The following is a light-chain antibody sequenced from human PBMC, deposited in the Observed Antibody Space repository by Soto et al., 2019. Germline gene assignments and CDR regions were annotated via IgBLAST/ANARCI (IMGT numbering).Light chain of an antibody. Sequence: QSVLTQPPSVSGAPGQRVTISCTGSSSNIGAGYDVNWYQQLPGTAPKLVMHGNSQRPSGVPDRFSGSKSGTSASLAISGLRTEDEAQYYCAAWDDSLSGVVFGGGTKLTVL. J-gene: IGLJ3*02. CDR3: AAWDDSLSGVV. CDR2: GNS. CDR1: SSNIGAGYD. V-gene: IGLV1-40*01.